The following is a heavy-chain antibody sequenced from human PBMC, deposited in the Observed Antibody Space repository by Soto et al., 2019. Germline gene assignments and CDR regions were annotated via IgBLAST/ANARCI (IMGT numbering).Heavy chain of an antibody. CDR1: GGTFSSYA. D-gene: IGHD2-2*01. V-gene: IGHV1-69*01. Sequence: QVQLVQSGAEVKKPGSSVKVSCKASGGTFSSYAISWVRQAPGQGLEWMGGIIPIFGTANYAQKFQGRVTITADESTSTAYMELSSLRSEDTAVYYCARMVCSSTSCYQYYYYGMDVWGQGTTVTVSS. CDR3: ARMVCSSTSCYQYYYYGMDV. CDR2: IIPIFGTA. J-gene: IGHJ6*02.